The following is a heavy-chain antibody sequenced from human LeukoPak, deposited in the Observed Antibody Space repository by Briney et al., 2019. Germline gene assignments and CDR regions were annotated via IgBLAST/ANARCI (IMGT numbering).Heavy chain of an antibody. Sequence: GRSLRLSCAASGFTFSSYGMHWVRQAPGKGLEWVAVISYDGSNKYYADSVKGRFTISRDNSKNTLYLQMNSLRAEDTAVYYCAKDRGSSWYSYYYYYYGMDVWGQGTTVTVSS. CDR2: ISYDGSNK. CDR3: AKDRGSSWYSYYYYYYGMDV. D-gene: IGHD6-13*01. V-gene: IGHV3-30*18. CDR1: GFTFSSYG. J-gene: IGHJ6*02.